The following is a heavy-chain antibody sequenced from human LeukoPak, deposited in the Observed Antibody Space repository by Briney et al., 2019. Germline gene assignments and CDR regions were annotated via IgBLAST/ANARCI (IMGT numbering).Heavy chain of an antibody. CDR2: IYPGDSDT. CDR1: GYNFGTYW. Sequence: GESLKISCQGSGYNFGTYWVAWVRQMPGKGLEWMGIIYPGDSDTRYSPSFQGQVTISADKSITTAYLQWSSLKASDSAMYYCARLKDGYLDYWGQGTLVTVSS. D-gene: IGHD2-15*01. CDR3: ARLKDGYLDY. V-gene: IGHV5-51*01. J-gene: IGHJ4*02.